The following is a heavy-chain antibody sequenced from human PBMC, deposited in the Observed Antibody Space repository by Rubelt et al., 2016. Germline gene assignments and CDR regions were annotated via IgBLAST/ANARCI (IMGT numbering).Heavy chain of an antibody. CDR3: AGCGGGSCYWFDR. V-gene: IGHV3-11*01. CDR1: AFTFSDSY. J-gene: IGHJ5*02. CDR2: ISSDSSKI. Sequence: GEPGGSLRISCAAAAFTFSDSYMSWIRQAPGKGQEWVSCISSDSSKIHYADSVKGRFTISRDNAKKSLYLQMNSLRADDTAVYYCAGCGGGSCYWFDRWGQGTLVTVSS. D-gene: IGHD2-15*01.